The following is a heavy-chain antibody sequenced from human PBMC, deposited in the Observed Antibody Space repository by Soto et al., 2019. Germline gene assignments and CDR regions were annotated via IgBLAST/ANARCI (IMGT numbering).Heavy chain of an antibody. D-gene: IGHD2-21*02. Sequence: QVQLVQSGAEEKKPGASEKVSCKASEYTFTSYAMHWVRQAPGQRIEWMGWINAGNGNTKYSQKFQGRVTITRDTSASTAYMELSSLRSEDTAVYYCARSILVVTALDYWGQGTLVTVSS. V-gene: IGHV1-3*05. CDR1: EYTFTSYA. CDR3: ARSILVVTALDY. CDR2: INAGNGNT. J-gene: IGHJ4*02.